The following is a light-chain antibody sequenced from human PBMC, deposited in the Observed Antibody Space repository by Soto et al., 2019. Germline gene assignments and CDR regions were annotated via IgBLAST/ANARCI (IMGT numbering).Light chain of an antibody. J-gene: IGKJ2*01. Sequence: EIVLTQSPGTLSLSPGERATLSCRASQSVSNNYIAWFQQKPGQAPRLLIFGSSDRATGIPDRFGGSGSGTAFTLTISRLEPEDFAVYYCHQYGSSPPYTFGQGTYLEIK. CDR3: HQYGSSPPYT. V-gene: IGKV3-20*01. CDR2: GSS. CDR1: QSVSNNY.